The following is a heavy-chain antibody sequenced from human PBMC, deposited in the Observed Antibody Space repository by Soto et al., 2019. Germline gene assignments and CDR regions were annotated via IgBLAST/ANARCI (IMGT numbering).Heavy chain of an antibody. CDR3: ARSCAGGPRYSIY. CDR1: GYTFTSHG. J-gene: IGHJ4*02. CDR2: VSTYNDKA. D-gene: IGHD2-8*02. Sequence: ASVKVSCKTSGYTFTSHGINWVRQAPGQGLEWMGWVSTYNDKANYAQKLQDRVTMITDTSTSTAYMELRSLRSDDTAMYYCARSCAGGPRYSIYWGPGTLVTVSS. V-gene: IGHV1-18*01.